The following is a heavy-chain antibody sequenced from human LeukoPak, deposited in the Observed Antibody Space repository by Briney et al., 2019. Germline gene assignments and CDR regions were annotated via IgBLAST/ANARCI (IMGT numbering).Heavy chain of an antibody. CDR3: ARHFGLNYYGRSGVEY. J-gene: IGHJ4*02. V-gene: IGHV4-39*01. CDR2: MYSYGSA. CDR1: GDSISGSSYY. D-gene: IGHD3/OR15-3a*01. Sequence: PSETLSLTCSVSGDSISGSSYYWGWIRQSPVTGLEWIASMYSYGSANYNPSLKSRVTISVDTSRNQLSLKMTSVTAADSAVYYCARHFGLNYYGRSGVEYWGQGTRVAVSS.